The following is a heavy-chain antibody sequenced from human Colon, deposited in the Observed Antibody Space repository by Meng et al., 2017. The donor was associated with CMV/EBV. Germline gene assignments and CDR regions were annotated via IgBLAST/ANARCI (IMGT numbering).Heavy chain of an antibody. CDR2: ISGSGGGYNT. J-gene: IGHJ4*02. D-gene: IGHD2-15*01. CDR3: GKPFCSGGSCG. CDR1: GFTFSTYA. V-gene: IGHV3-23*01. Sequence: GESLKISCAASGFTFSTYAMSWVRQAPGEGLEWVSGISGSGGGYNTYYANSVKGRFTISRDNSKNTLFLQMNSLRADDTAVYYCGKPFCSGGSCGWGPGTLVTVSS.